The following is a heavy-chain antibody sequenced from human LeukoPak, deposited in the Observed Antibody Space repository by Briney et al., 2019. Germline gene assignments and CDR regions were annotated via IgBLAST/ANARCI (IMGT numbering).Heavy chain of an antibody. D-gene: IGHD6-19*01. Sequence: ASVKVSCKASGYTFTNYAMHWVRQAPGQRLEWMGWINAGNGNTKYSQKFQGRVTITRDTSASTAYMELSSLRSEDTAVYYCAKSIAVARQYYFDYWGQGTLVTVSS. CDR1: GYTFTNYA. CDR3: AKSIAVARQYYFDY. J-gene: IGHJ4*02. V-gene: IGHV1-3*01. CDR2: INAGNGNT.